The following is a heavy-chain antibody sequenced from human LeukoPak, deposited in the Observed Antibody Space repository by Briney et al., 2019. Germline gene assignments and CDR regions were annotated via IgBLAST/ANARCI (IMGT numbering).Heavy chain of an antibody. D-gene: IGHD3-16*01. Sequence: SETLSLTCAVSRGSISSGGYLGSCIRQPPGKSLEWIGYIYHSGSTYYNPSLKSRVTISVDRSKNQFSLKLSSVTAADTAVEYCARVFSSYGEADYWGQRTLVTVSS. V-gene: IGHV4-30-2*01. J-gene: IGHJ4*02. CDR2: IYHSGST. CDR3: ARVFSSYGEADY. CDR1: RGSISSGGYL.